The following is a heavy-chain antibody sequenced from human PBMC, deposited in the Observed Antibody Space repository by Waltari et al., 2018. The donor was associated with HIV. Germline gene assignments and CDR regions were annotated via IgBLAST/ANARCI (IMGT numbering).Heavy chain of an antibody. Sequence: EVQLVESGGGSVQPGGSLRLSCAASGFTFSAYWMHWVRQAPGKGLVWVSLIKTDGSTTTYADSVEGRFTISRDNAKNTLYLQMSSLRAEDTAVYYCARDKTDNSVYYFSYYYFYGLDVWGQGTTVTVSS. CDR2: IKTDGSTT. CDR1: GFTFSAYW. J-gene: IGHJ6*02. D-gene: IGHD3-22*01. CDR3: ARDKTDNSVYYFSYYYFYGLDV. V-gene: IGHV3-74*01.